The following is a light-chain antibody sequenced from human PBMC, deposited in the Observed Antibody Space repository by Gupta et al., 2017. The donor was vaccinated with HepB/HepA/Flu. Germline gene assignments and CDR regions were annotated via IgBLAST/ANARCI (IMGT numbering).Light chain of an antibody. CDR1: SSHIGSNV. CDR3: AAGDNSLSGWV. J-gene: IGLJ3*02. V-gene: IGLV1-44*01. Sequence: QPVLPQPPSASATPRPRVTISCSGSSSHIGSNVVNWYQQVPGTAPKLLIYSNNQRPSGVPDRFSGSKSGTSASLAISGLQSEDEADYYCAAGDNSLSGWVFGGGTKLTVL. CDR2: SNN.